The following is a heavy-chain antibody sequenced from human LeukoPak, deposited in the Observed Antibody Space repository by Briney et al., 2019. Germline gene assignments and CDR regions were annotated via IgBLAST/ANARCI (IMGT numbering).Heavy chain of an antibody. CDR2: ISSSSSYI. J-gene: IGHJ4*02. Sequence: PGGSLRLSCAASGFTFSSYSMNWVRQAPGKGLEWVSSISSSSSYIYYADSVKGRFTISRDNAKNSLYLQMNSLRAEDTAVYYCATAQFYDSSGPTGYWGQGTLVTVSS. D-gene: IGHD3-22*01. V-gene: IGHV3-21*01. CDR1: GFTFSSYS. CDR3: ATAQFYDSSGPTGY.